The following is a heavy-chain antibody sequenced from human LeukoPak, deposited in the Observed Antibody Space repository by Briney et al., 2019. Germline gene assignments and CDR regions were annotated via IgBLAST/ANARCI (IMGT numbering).Heavy chain of an antibody. CDR2: IYTSGST. J-gene: IGHJ4*02. CDR3: ARSYSRSSHFDN. Sequence: PSETLSLTCTVSGDSISNYFWSWIRQPPGKGLEWIGYIYTSGSTNSNPSLKSRVTISVDTSENQFSLKLTSVTAADTAVYYCARSYSRSSHFDNWGQGTLVTVSS. CDR1: GDSISNYF. D-gene: IGHD6-6*01. V-gene: IGHV4-4*09.